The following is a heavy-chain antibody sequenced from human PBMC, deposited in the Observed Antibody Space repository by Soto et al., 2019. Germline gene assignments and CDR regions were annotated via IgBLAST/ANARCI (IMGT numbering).Heavy chain of an antibody. CDR3: ARAPFNVYPPYYFDY. CDR1: GYTFTGYY. V-gene: IGHV1-2*04. CDR2: INPNSGGT. D-gene: IGHD2-2*02. J-gene: IGHJ4*02. Sequence: ASVKVSCKASGYTFTGYYMHWVRQAPGQGLEWMGWINPNSGGTNYAQKFQGWVTMTRDTSISTAYMELSRLRSDDTAVYYCARAPFNVYPPYYFDYWGQGTLVTVSS.